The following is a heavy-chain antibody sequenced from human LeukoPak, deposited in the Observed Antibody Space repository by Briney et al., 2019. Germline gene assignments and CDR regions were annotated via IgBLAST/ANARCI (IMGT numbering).Heavy chain of an antibody. D-gene: IGHD6-19*01. V-gene: IGHV4-39*07. CDR2: IYYSGST. CDR3: ARPAIAVAGTIWFDP. CDR1: GDSISSSSSY. J-gene: IGHJ5*02. Sequence: ASETLSLTCTVSGDSISSSSSYWGWIRQPPGEGLEWIGSIYYSGSTYYNPSLKSRVTISVDTSKNQFSLKLSSVTAADTAVYYCARPAIAVAGTIWFDPWGQGTLVTVSS.